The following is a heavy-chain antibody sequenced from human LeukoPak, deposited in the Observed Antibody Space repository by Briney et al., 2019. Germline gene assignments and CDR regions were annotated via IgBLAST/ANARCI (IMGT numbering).Heavy chain of an antibody. CDR2: IYPGDSDT. D-gene: IGHD4-17*01. CDR1: GYSFTSYW. CDR3: ARPGRATVTRLDY. J-gene: IGHJ4*02. V-gene: IGHV5-51*01. Sequence: GESLKISCKGSGYSFTSYWIGWVRQMPGKGLEWMGIIYPGDSDTRYSPSFQGQVTISADKSISTAFLQWSSLKASDTAMYYCARPGRATVTRLDYWGQGTLVTVTS.